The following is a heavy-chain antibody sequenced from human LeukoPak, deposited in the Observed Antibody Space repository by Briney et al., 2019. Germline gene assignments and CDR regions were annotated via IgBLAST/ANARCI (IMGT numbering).Heavy chain of an antibody. J-gene: IGHJ5*02. CDR1: GFTFSNYG. Sequence: GGSLRLSCAASGFTFSNYGMHWVRQAPGKGLEWVAFIRYDGSNKYYADSVKGRFTISRDNSKNSLYLQMNSLRAEDTAVYYCARDQIAVAGMNWFDPWGQGTLVTVSS. D-gene: IGHD6-19*01. CDR2: IRYDGSNK. CDR3: ARDQIAVAGMNWFDP. V-gene: IGHV3-30*02.